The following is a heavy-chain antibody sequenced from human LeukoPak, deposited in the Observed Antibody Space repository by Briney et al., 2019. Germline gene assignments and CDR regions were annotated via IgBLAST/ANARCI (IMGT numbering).Heavy chain of an antibody. D-gene: IGHD4-23*01. J-gene: IGHJ5*02. CDR3: ARRVAVVTPEWFDP. CDR1: GGSISSSSYY. Sequence: PSETLSLTCTVSGGSISSSSYYWGWIRQPPGKGLEWIGSIYYSGSTYYNPSLKSRVTISVDTSKNQFSLKLSSVTAADTAVYYCARRVAVVTPEWFDPWGQGTLVTVSS. V-gene: IGHV4-39*01. CDR2: IYYSGST.